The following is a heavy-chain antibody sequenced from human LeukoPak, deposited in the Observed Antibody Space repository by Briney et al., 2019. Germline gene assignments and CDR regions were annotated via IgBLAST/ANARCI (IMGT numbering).Heavy chain of an antibody. V-gene: IGHV1-2*02. J-gene: IGHJ4*02. CDR1: GYTFTGYY. D-gene: IGHD2-8*01. Sequence: GASVKVSCKASGYTFTGYYMHWVRRAPGQGLEWMGWINPNSGGTNYAQKFQGRVTMTRDTSISTAYMELSRLRSDDTAVYYCAREYCTNGVCPIDYWGQGTLVTVSS. CDR3: AREYCTNGVCPIDY. CDR2: INPNSGGT.